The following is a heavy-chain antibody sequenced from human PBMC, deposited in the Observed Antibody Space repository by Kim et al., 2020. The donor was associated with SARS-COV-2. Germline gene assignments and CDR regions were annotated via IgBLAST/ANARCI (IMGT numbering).Heavy chain of an antibody. D-gene: IGHD5-12*01. V-gene: IGHV3-73*01. CDR1: GFTFSGSA. J-gene: IGHJ6*02. Sequence: GGSLRLSCAASGFTFSGSAMHWVRQASGKGLEWVGRIRSKANSYATAYAASVKDRFTISRDDSKNTAYLQMNSLKTEDTAVYYCTSLTSGYDPYYYYGMDVWGQGTTVTVSS. CDR3: TSLTSGYDPYYYYGMDV. CDR2: IRSKANSYAT.